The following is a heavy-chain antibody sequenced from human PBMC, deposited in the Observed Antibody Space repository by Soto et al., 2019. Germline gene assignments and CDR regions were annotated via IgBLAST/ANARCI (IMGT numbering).Heavy chain of an antibody. CDR3: ARVVHTMIQGVRFRVDQ. Sequence: ASVKVYCQACGYTFTAYYIHWVRQAPGQGLEWLGWINPKGGGTKYARTFQGRVTMTRDTSINTAYMELTRLSSDDTPVYYCARVVHTMIQGVRFRVDQWGQGSLITFSP. V-gene: IGHV1-2*02. CDR1: GYTFTAYY. J-gene: IGHJ4*02. CDR2: INPKGGGT. D-gene: IGHD3-10*01.